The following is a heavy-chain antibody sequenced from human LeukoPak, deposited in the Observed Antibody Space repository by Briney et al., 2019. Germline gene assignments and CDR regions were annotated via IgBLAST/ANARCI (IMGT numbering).Heavy chain of an antibody. Sequence: SETLSLTCTVSGGSISSYYWSWIRQPAGKGLEWIGRIYTRGSTNYNPSLKSRVTMSVDTSKNQFSLKLSSVTAADTAVYYCARSGLGYCSSTSCHRGWFDPWGQGTLVTVSS. J-gene: IGHJ5*02. D-gene: IGHD2-2*01. CDR2: IYTRGST. CDR1: GGSISSYY. V-gene: IGHV4-4*07. CDR3: ARSGLGYCSSTSCHRGWFDP.